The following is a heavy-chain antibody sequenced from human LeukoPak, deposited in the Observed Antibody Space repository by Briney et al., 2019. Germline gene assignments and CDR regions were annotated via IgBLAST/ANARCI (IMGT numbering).Heavy chain of an antibody. CDR1: GFTFSSYW. V-gene: IGHV3-74*01. D-gene: IGHD3-22*01. CDR2: INSDGSST. Sequence: PGGSLRLSCAASGFTFSSYWMHWVRQGPGKGLVWVSRINSDGSSTRYADSVKGRFTISRDNAKNTLYLQMNSLRAEDTAVYYCARGEYYYHSSGYGHFDYWGQGTLVTVSS. CDR3: ARGEYYYHSSGYGHFDY. J-gene: IGHJ4*02.